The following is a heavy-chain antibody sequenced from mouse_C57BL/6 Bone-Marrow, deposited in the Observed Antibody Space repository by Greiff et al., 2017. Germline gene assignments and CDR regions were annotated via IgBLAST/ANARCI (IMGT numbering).Heavy chain of an antibody. CDR1: EYEFPSHD. CDR3: ARTGSYCYFDV. J-gene: IGHJ1*03. Sequence: EVKLQESGGGLVQPGESLKLSCESNEYEFPSHDMSWVRKTPEKRLELVAAINSDGGSTYYPDTMESRFIISRDNTKKALFLQRSSLRPEDTALYYSARTGSYCYFDVWGTGTTVTVSS. V-gene: IGHV5-2*01. CDR2: INSDGGST. D-gene: IGHD4-1*01.